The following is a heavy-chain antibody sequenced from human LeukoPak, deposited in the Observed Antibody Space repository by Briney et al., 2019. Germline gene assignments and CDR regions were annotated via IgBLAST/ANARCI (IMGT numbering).Heavy chain of an antibody. CDR1: GVTFSNYW. CDR2: IKHDGTEK. J-gene: IGHJ4*02. V-gene: IGHV3-7*05. D-gene: IGHD5-18*01. Sequence: QPGGSLRLSCAASGVTFSNYWMSWVRQAPGKGLEWVANIKHDGTEKNYVDSVKGRFTISRDNTKSSLYLQMNSLRAEDTAVYYCARQRWIQLWFLDYWGQGAQVTVSS. CDR3: ARQRWIQLWFLDY.